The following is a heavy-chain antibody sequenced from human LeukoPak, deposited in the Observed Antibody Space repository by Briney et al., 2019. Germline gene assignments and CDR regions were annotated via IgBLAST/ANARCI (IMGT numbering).Heavy chain of an antibody. J-gene: IGHJ4*02. D-gene: IGHD1-26*01. V-gene: IGHV2-5*01. CDR2: IYWNDDK. CDR3: AHIRSGSSTSYFDY. CDR1: GFSLSTSGVG. Sequence: SGPTLVKPTQTLTLTCTFSGFSLSTSGVGVGWIRQPPGKALEWLALIYWNDDKRYSPSLKSRLTITKDTPKNQVVLTMTNMDPVDTATYYCAHIRSGSSTSYFDYWGQGTLVTVSS.